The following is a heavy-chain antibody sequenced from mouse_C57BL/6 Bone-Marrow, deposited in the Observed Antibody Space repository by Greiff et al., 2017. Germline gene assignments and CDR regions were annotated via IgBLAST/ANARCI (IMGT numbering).Heavy chain of an antibody. CDR1: GYTFTSYW. CDR3: ARSRLYYAMDY. V-gene: IGHV1-59*01. Sequence: QVQLQQPGAELVRPGTSVKLSCKASGYTFTSYWMHWVKQRPGQGLEWIGVIDPSDSYTNYNQKFKGKATLTVDTSSSTAYMQLSSLTSVDSAVYYCARSRLYYAMDYWGQGTSVTVSS. CDR2: IDPSDSYT. J-gene: IGHJ4*01.